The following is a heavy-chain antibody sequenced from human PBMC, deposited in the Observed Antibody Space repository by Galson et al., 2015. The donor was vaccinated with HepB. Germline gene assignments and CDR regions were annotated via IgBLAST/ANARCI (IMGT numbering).Heavy chain of an antibody. CDR1: GFTFSSYG. Sequence: SLRLSCAASGFTFSSYGMHWVRQAPGKGLEWVAVIWYDGSNKYYADSVKGRFTISRDYSKNTLYLQMNSLRAEDTAVYYCARVSVHFSPRYYDSSGLGYWGQGTLVTVSS. J-gene: IGHJ4*02. D-gene: IGHD3-22*01. CDR3: ARVSVHFSPRYYDSSGLGY. V-gene: IGHV3-33*01. CDR2: IWYDGSNK.